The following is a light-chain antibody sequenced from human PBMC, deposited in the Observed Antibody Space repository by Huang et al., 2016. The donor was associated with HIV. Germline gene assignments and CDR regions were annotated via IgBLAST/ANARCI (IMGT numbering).Light chain of an antibody. CDR1: QSVNTN. CDR2: AAA. V-gene: IGKV3-15*01. J-gene: IGKJ2*01. CDR3: RQYNKWPPEYT. Sequence: VMMSQSPATLAASPGERVTLSCGASQSVNTNVAWYQQKPGQPPRLLIYAAATRDTGVPARCAGSGAGTEFTLTIDSLQSDDFAVYYCRQYNKWPPEYTFGQGTRLEIK.